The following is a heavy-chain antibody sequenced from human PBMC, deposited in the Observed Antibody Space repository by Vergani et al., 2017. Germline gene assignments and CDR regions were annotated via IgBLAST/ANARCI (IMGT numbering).Heavy chain of an antibody. V-gene: IGHV3-21*06. CDR1: GFTFSDFS. J-gene: IGHJ6*02. CDR2: LGSSGPYI. D-gene: IGHD2-8*01. Sequence: VQLVESGGGLVKPGGSLRLSCAASGFTFSDFSMSWVRQAPGNGLEWVAFLGSSGPYINYADSVKGRFIISRDNTNHSLFLQLRSLRAEDAAVYYCARDCTSGGCPDNYGMDVWGQGATVTVSS. CDR3: ARDCTSGGCPDNYGMDV.